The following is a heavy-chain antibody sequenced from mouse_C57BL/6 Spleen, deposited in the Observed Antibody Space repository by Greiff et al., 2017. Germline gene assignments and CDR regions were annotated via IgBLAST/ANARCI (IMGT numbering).Heavy chain of an antibody. CDR3: ARDGYYVGWYFDV. D-gene: IGHD2-3*01. V-gene: IGHV5-17*01. CDR2: ISSGSSTI. Sequence: EVNLVESGGGLVKPGGSLKLSCAASGFTFSDYGMHWVRQAPEKGLEWVAYISSGSSTIYYADTVKGRFTISRDNAKNTLFLQMTSLRSEDTAMFYCARDGYYVGWYFDVWGTGTTVTVSS. J-gene: IGHJ1*03. CDR1: GFTFSDYG.